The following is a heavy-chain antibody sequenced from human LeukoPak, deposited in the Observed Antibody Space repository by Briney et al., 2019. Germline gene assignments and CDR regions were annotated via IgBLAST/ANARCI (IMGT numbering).Heavy chain of an antibody. CDR1: GGSISSYY. CDR3: ARDTIVVVPAAHKGVWFDL. J-gene: IGHJ5*02. V-gene: IGHV4-4*07. Sequence: AETLSLTCTVSGGSISSYYWSWIRQPAGKGLEGIGRIYTSGSTNYNPSLKSRGTMSVDTSKNQFSLKLSSVTAADTAVYYCARDTIVVVPAAHKGVWFDLWGQGTLVTVSS. CDR2: IYTSGST. D-gene: IGHD2-2*01.